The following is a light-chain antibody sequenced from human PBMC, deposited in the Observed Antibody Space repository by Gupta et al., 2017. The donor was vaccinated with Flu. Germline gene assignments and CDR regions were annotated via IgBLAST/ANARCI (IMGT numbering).Light chain of an antibody. Sequence: QSVLTPPPSVSGAPGQRITISCTGSSSNIGTVYDVHWYQQLPGTAPKLLIYGNNNRPSGAPDLFAGSKAGTSASPAITVLQAEEEAYYYGQSYDSSLVGYVFGTGTRVTVL. V-gene: IGLV1-40*01. CDR3: QSYDSSLVGYV. CDR1: SSNIGTVYD. CDR2: GNN. J-gene: IGLJ1*01.